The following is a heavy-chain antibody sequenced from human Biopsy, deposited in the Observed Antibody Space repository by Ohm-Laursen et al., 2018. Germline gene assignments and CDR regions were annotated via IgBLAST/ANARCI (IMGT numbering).Heavy chain of an antibody. CDR2: MYFSGNT. CDR3: ARQGDSGRSFDY. D-gene: IGHD3-10*01. J-gene: IGHJ4*02. CDR1: GGSISRSSYN. V-gene: IGHV4-39*01. Sequence: TLSLTCSVSGGSISRSSYNWGWIRLPPGNGLEWIGSMYFSGNTYYNPSLKSRFNITVDTSKNKFSLNLSSVTAADTAVYYCARQGDSGRSFDYWGQGTLVTVSS.